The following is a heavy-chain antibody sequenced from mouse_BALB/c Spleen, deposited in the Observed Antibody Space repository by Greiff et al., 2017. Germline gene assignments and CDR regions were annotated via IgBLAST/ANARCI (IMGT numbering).Heavy chain of an antibody. J-gene: IGHJ2*01. CDR2: IYPGGGYT. CDR3: AIWGIFYYGSSYGY. Sequence: QVQLQQSGAELVRPGTSVKISCKASGYTFTNYWLGWVKQRPGHGLEWIGDIYPGGGYTNYNEKFKGKATLTADTSSSTAYMQLSSLTSEDSAFYFCAIWGIFYYGSSYGYWGQGTTLTVSS. D-gene: IGHD1-1*01. V-gene: IGHV1-63*02. CDR1: GYTFTNYW.